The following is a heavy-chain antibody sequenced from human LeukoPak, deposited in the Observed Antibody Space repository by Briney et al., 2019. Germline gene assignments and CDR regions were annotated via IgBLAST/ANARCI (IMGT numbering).Heavy chain of an antibody. D-gene: IGHD3-10*01. Sequence: GGSLRLSCAASGFTFSTYAMSWLRQAPRKGLEWVSSISSTSTYIYYADSVKGRFTISRDNAKNSLYLQTSLLSAEDTAVYFCARGLGGVSIGASWGQGTLVTVSS. V-gene: IGHV3-21*01. J-gene: IGHJ5*02. CDR2: ISSTSTYI. CDR1: GFTFSTYA. CDR3: ARGLGGVSIGAS.